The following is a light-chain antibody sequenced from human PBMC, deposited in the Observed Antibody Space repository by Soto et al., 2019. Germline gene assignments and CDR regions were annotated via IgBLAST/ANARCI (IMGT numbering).Light chain of an antibody. CDR1: QSISSSF. CDR2: CTS. Sequence: EIVVTQSPGTLSLSPGESATLSCRASQSISSSFFAWYQHKPGQAPRLIIYCTSNRATGIPDRFSGSGSGRDFTVTISRLEPEDFAVYYCQQYGSSPFTFGPGTKVDIK. J-gene: IGKJ3*01. V-gene: IGKV3-20*01. CDR3: QQYGSSPFT.